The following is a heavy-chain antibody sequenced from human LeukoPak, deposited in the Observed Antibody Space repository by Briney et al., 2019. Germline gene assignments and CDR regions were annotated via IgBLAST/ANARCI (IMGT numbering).Heavy chain of an antibody. CDR2: ISSSSSYI. CDR3: ARDVIVATIPYYFDY. Sequence: GGSLRLSCAASGFTFSSYSMNWVRQAPGKGLEWVSSISSSSSYIYYADSVKGRFTISRDNAKNSLYLQMNSLRAEDTAVYYCARDVIVATIPYYFDYWGQGTLVTVSS. J-gene: IGHJ4*02. D-gene: IGHD5-12*01. V-gene: IGHV3-21*01. CDR1: GFTFSSYS.